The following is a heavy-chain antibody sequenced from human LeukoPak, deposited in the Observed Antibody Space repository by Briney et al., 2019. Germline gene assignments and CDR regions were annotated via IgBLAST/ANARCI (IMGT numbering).Heavy chain of an antibody. CDR3: VRDRPDCSSTSCYAGVVGYYYYGMDV. D-gene: IGHD2-2*01. Sequence: SVKVSCKASGGTFSSYAISWVRQAPGQGLEWMGGIIPIFGTANYAQKFQGRVTITADESTSTAYMELSSLRSEDTAVYYCVRDRPDCSSTSCYAGVVGYYYYGMDVWGQGTTVTVSS. J-gene: IGHJ6*02. CDR2: IIPIFGTA. CDR1: GGTFSSYA. V-gene: IGHV1-69*01.